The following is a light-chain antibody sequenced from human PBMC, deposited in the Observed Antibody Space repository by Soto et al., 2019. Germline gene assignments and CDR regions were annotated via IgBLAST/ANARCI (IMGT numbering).Light chain of an antibody. CDR3: QHYNSYSEA. CDR2: KAS. V-gene: IGKV1-5*03. Sequence: DVQMTKSPSTLSASVGDRVTITCRASQSISIWLAWYQQKPGKAPKLLIYKASSLESGVPSRFSGSGSGTEFTLTISSLQPDDFATYYCQHYNSYSEAVGQGTK. CDR1: QSISIW. J-gene: IGKJ1*01.